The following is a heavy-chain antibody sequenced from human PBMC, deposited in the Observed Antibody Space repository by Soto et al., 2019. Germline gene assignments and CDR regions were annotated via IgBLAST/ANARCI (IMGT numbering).Heavy chain of an antibody. Sequence: QVQLVESGGGVVQPGTSLRLSCAASGFTFSRHGMHWVRQTPGKGLEWLAVILNDASGHWYADYVKGRFTVSRDNFENTLYLQMNGLSLEDPAMYDCARDDDYPDNGFDCWGQGSLVTVSS. CDR1: GFTFSRHG. V-gene: IGHV3-33*01. CDR3: ARDDDYPDNGFDC. CDR2: ILNDASGH. D-gene: IGHD4-17*01. J-gene: IGHJ4*02.